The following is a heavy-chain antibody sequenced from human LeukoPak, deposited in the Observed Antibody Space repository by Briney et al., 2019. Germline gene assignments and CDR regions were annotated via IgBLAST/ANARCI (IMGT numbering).Heavy chain of an antibody. V-gene: IGHV1-18*01. Sequence: ASVKVSCKASGYTFTSHGFSWVRQAPGQGLEWMGWINAYIGNTNYAQKLQGRVTMTTDTSTSTAYMELRSLRSDDTAVYYCARGAYYDSSGYYYGYYYYYMDVWGKGTTVTISS. J-gene: IGHJ6*03. D-gene: IGHD3-22*01. CDR3: ARGAYYDSSGYYYGYYYYYMDV. CDR2: INAYIGNT. CDR1: GYTFTSHG.